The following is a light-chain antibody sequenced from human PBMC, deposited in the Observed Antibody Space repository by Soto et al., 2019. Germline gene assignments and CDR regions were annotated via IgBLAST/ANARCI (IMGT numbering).Light chain of an antibody. J-gene: IGLJ1*01. CDR1: SSDVGGYNY. Sequence: QSVLTQPASVSGSPGQSITISCTGTSSDVGGYNYVSWYQQHPGKAPKFMIYDVSNRPLGVSYRFSGSKSGNTASLTISGLQAEDEADYYCSSYTSSSTLRVFGTGTKVTVL. CDR2: DVS. V-gene: IGLV2-14*01. CDR3: SSYTSSSTLRV.